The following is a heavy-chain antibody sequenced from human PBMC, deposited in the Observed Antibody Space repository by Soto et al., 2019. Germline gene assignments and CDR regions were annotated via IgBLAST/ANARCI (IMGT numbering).Heavy chain of an antibody. V-gene: IGHV3-30*18. CDR2: ISYDGSNK. J-gene: IGHJ4*02. CDR3: AKDRTPMVRGVILRFFDY. CDR1: GFTFSSYG. Sequence: GGSLRLSCAASGFTFSSYGMHWVRQAPGKGLEWVAVISYDGSNKYYADTVKGRFTNSRDNSKNTLYLQMNSLRAEDTALYYCAKDRTPMVRGVILRFFDYWGQGT. D-gene: IGHD3-10*01.